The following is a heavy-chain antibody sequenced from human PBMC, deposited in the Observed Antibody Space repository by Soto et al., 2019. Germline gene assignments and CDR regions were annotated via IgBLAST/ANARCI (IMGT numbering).Heavy chain of an antibody. Sequence: GGSLRLSCAASGFTFSSYAMSWVRQAPGKGLEWVSAISGSGGSTYYADSVKGRFTISRDNSKNTLYLQMNSLRAEDTAVYYCAKDSLVQELWLIDYWGQGTLVTVSS. V-gene: IGHV3-23*01. CDR3: AKDSLVQELWLIDY. CDR1: GFTFSSYA. CDR2: ISGSGGST. J-gene: IGHJ4*02. D-gene: IGHD5-18*01.